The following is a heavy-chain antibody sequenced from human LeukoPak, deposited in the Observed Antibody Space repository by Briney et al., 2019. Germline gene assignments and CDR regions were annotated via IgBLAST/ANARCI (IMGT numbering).Heavy chain of an antibody. CDR2: IKQDGSEK. CDR3: ASPRSKRWYDYYFDY. D-gene: IGHD6-13*01. V-gene: IGHV3-7*01. J-gene: IGHJ4*02. CDR1: GFTLSSYW. Sequence: PGGSLRLSCAASGFTLSSYWMSWVRQAPGKGLEWVANIKQDGSEKYYVDSVKGRFTISRDNAKNSLYLQMNSLRAEDTAAYYCASPRSKRWYDYYFDYWGQGTLVTVSS.